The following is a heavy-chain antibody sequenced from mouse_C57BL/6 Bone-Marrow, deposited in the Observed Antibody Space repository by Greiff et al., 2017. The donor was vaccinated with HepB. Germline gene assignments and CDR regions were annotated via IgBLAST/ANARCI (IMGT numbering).Heavy chain of an antibody. CDR3: AREGIYDGYYGGYYAMDY. CDR2: IYPGSGNT. Sequence: QVQLQQSRAELVRPGASVKLSCKASGYTFTDYYINWVKQRPGQGLEWIARIYPGSGNTYYNEKFKGKATLTAEKSSSTAYMQLSSLTSEDSAVYFCAREGIYDGYYGGYYAMDYWGQGTSVTVSS. CDR1: GYTFTDYY. D-gene: IGHD2-3*01. J-gene: IGHJ4*01. V-gene: IGHV1-76*01.